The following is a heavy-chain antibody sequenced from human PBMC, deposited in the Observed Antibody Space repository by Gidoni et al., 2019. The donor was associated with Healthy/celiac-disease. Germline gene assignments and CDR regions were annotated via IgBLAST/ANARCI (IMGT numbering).Heavy chain of an antibody. Sequence: QVQLVQSGAEVKTPGASVKVSCKASGYTFTSYYMHWVRQAPGQGLEWMGIINPSGGSTSYAQKFQGRVTMTRDTSTSTVYMELSSLRSEDTAVYYCARDRYQLLSEYYYYYGMDVWGQGTTVTVSS. CDR3: ARDRYQLLSEYYYYYGMDV. V-gene: IGHV1-46*03. D-gene: IGHD2-2*01. CDR2: INPSGGST. J-gene: IGHJ6*02. CDR1: GYTFTSYY.